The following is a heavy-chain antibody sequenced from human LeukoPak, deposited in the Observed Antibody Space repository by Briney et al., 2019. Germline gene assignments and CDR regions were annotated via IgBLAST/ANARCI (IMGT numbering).Heavy chain of an antibody. CDR1: EFTLSSYY. Sequence: PGRSLRLSCSASEFTLSSYYMHWVRQAPGRGLEWAAVLSSVGGQQYYADSVKGRFTISADTSKNTLYLQMDSLRVEDTALYYCARALAGAPFDLWGRGTVVAVSS. V-gene: IGHV3-30*04. CDR2: LSSVGGQQ. CDR3: ARALAGAPFDL. J-gene: IGHJ2*01. D-gene: IGHD3-10*01.